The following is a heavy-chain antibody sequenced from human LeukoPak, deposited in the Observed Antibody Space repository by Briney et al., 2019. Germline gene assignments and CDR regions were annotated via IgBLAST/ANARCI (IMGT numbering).Heavy chain of an antibody. V-gene: IGHV3-23*01. CDR2: ISGSGGST. D-gene: IGHD2-15*01. CDR3: AIVVVAAADYGMDV. Sequence: GGSLRLSCAVSGFAFGSYAMSWVRQAPGKGLEWVSAISGSGGSTYYADSVKGRFTISRDNSKNTLYLQMNSLRAEDTAVYYCAIVVVAAADYGMDVWGQGTTVTVSS. J-gene: IGHJ6*02. CDR1: GFAFGSYA.